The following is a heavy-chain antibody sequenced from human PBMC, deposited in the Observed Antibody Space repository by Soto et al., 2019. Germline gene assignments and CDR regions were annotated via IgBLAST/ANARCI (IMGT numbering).Heavy chain of an antibody. J-gene: IGHJ6*02. CDR3: AKVCPAYQLPHYYYGMDV. CDR1: GFTFSSYA. CDR2: ISGSGGST. D-gene: IGHD2-2*01. Sequence: GGSLRLSCAASGFTFSSYAMSWVRQAPGKGLEWVSAISGSGGSTYYADSVKGRFTISRDNSKNTLYLQMNSLRAEDTAVYYCAKVCPAYQLPHYYYGMDVWGQGTTVTVSS. V-gene: IGHV3-23*01.